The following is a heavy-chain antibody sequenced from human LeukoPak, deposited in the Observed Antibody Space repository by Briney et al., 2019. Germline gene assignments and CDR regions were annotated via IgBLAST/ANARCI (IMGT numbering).Heavy chain of an antibody. J-gene: IGHJ4*02. CDR3: ATVNGHYYDSSGYYYHRTFDY. V-gene: IGHV4-59*01. D-gene: IGHD3-22*01. Sequence: PSETLSLTCTVSGVSISSYYGSWVRQPPGKGLEWVGYIYYSGSTNYNPSLKSRVTISVDTSKHQFSLNLSSVTAANTAVYYCATVNGHYYDSSGYYYHRTFDYWGQGTLVTVSS. CDR2: IYYSGST. CDR1: GVSISSYY.